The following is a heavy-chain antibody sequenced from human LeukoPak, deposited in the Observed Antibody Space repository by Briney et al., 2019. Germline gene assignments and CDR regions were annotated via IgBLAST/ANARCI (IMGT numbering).Heavy chain of an antibody. Sequence: PSETLSLTCAVYGGSFGGYYWSWIRQPPGKGLEWIGEINHSGSTNYNPSLKSRVTISVDTSKNQFSLKVSSVTAADTAVYYCASLGYWGQGTLVTVSS. J-gene: IGHJ4*02. CDR1: GGSFGGYY. D-gene: IGHD3-16*01. V-gene: IGHV4-34*01. CDR3: ASLGY. CDR2: INHSGST.